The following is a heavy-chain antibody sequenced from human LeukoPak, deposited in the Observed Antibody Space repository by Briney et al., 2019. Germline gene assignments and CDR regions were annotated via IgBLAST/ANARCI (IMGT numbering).Heavy chain of an antibody. D-gene: IGHD2-2*01. CDR1: GGSIMSSSYY. Sequence: PSETLSLTCTVSGGSIMSSSYYWGWIRQPPGKGLEWIGSMYYSGSTYYKPSLKSRVTMSADTSKNQFSLKLSSLTAADTAVYYCARLVPPFSGWFDPWGQGTLVTVSS. V-gene: IGHV4-39*01. CDR2: MYYSGST. CDR3: ARLVPPFSGWFDP. J-gene: IGHJ5*02.